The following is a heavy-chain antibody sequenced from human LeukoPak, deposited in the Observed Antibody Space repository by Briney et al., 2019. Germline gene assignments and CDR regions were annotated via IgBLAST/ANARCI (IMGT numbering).Heavy chain of an antibody. CDR2: TYNSGST. CDR1: GGSISIYY. CDR3: AREAVAGDNWFDP. J-gene: IGHJ5*02. Sequence: SETLSLTCTVSGGSISIYYWSWIRQPPGKGLEWIGYTYNSGSTNYNPSLKSRVTISVDTSKNQFSLKLSSVTAADTAVYYCAREAVAGDNWFDPWGQGTLVTVSS. V-gene: IGHV4-59*01. D-gene: IGHD6-19*01.